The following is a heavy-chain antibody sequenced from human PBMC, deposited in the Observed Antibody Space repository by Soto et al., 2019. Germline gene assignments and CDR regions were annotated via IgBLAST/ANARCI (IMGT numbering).Heavy chain of an antibody. V-gene: IGHV1-18*01. CDR2: IGNYNDNT. D-gene: IGHD2-15*01. CDR1: CYTFTNYG. J-gene: IGHJ5*02. Sequence: QVQLVQSGPEVQKPGASVKVSCKASCYTFTNYGISWVRQAPGQGLEWMGWIGNYNDNTRYAQSFQGRVTMTTDTSTSPAYMELRSLRSDDTAIYYCTRDWFCSGGTCDDCFDPWGQGTLVSVSS. CDR3: TRDWFCSGGTCDDCFDP.